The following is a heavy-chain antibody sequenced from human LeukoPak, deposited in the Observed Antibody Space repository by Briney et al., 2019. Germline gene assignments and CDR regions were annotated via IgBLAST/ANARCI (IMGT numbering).Heavy chain of an antibody. CDR1: GYSFTSHW. CDR2: IYPADSDT. J-gene: IGHJ4*02. D-gene: IGHD5/OR15-5a*01. CDR3: ARQRGLVSTLTELGDY. Sequence: GESLKISCKASGYSFTSHWIAWVRPMPGKGLEWMGIIYPADSDTRYSPSFQGQVTISADKSVTTAYLQWNTLKASDTAIYYCARQRGLVSTLTELGDYWGQGTLVTVSS. V-gene: IGHV5-51*01.